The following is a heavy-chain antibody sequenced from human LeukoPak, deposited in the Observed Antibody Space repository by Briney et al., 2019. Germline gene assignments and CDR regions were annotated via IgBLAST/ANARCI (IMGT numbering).Heavy chain of an antibody. J-gene: IGHJ4*02. CDR2: SGTDGDT. Sequence: GGSLRLSCAASGSSFSSTAMNWVRQAPGKGFEWVSASGTDGDTYYADSVQGRFTISRDNSRNTLYLQMTSLRADDTAVYYCAKKTPGTYPFDYWGQGTLVTVSP. V-gene: IGHV3-23*01. CDR1: GSSFSSTA. CDR3: AKKTPGTYPFDY. D-gene: IGHD6-13*01.